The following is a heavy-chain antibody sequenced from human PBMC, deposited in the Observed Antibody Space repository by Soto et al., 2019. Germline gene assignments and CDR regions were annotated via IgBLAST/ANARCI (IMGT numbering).Heavy chain of an antibody. J-gene: IGHJ4*02. CDR1: GGSISSYY. Sequence: SETLSLTCTVSGGSISSYYWSWVRQPAGKGLEWIGRIYTSGSTNYNPSLKSRVTMSVDTSKNQFXXXXXXXXXADTAVYYCARDWGGGSPNYWGQGTLVTVSS. V-gene: IGHV4-4*07. D-gene: IGHD3-16*01. CDR2: IYTSGST. CDR3: ARDWGGGSPNY.